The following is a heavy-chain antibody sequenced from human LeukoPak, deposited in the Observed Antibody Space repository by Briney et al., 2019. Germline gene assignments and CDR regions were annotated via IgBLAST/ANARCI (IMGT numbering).Heavy chain of an antibody. CDR3: ARQGLVTDY. V-gene: IGHV1-8*03. Sequence: ASVKVSCKASGYIFTDYGISWARQAPGQGLEWMGWMNPDSGDTGYAQKFQGRVTITRNTSISTAYMELSSLRPEDTAVYYCARQGLVTDYWGQGTLVTVSS. CDR2: MNPDSGDT. D-gene: IGHD6-19*01. J-gene: IGHJ4*02. CDR1: GYIFTDYG.